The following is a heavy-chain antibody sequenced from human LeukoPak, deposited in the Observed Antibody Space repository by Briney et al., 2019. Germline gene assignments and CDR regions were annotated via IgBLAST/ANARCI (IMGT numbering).Heavy chain of an antibody. V-gene: IGHV1-58*01. CDR1: GFTFTSSA. Sequence: SVKVSCKASGFTFTSSAVQWVRQARGQRLEWIGWIVVGSGNTDYAQKFQERVTITRDMSTSTAYMELSSLRSEDTAVYYCAASPDYYDSSGYSYYVDYWGQGTLVTVSS. CDR2: IVVGSGNT. J-gene: IGHJ4*02. CDR3: AASPDYYDSSGYSYYVDY. D-gene: IGHD3-22*01.